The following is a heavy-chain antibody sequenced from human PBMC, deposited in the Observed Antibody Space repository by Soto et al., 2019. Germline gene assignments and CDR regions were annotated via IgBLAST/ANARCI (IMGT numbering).Heavy chain of an antibody. CDR3: PGARGSYGI. D-gene: IGHD1-26*01. J-gene: IGHJ4*02. Sequence: EVQLLESGGGLVQPGGSLRLSCAASGFTFSSYAMSWVRQAPGKGLEWVSAISGSGDNTYYADSVKGRFTISRDNSKNTLDLQMNSLRAEDTAVDYGPGARGSYGIWGQGTLVTVSS. CDR1: GFTFSSYA. V-gene: IGHV3-23*01. CDR2: ISGSGDNT.